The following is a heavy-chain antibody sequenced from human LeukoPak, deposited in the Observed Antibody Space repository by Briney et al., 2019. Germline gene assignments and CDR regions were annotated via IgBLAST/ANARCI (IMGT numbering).Heavy chain of an antibody. V-gene: IGHV4-38-2*02. CDR1: GYSISSGYY. CDR2: IYHSGST. J-gene: IGHJ4*02. Sequence: SETLSLTCTVSGYSISSGYYWGWIRQPPGKGLEWIGSIYHSGSTYYNPSLKSRVTISVDKSKNQFSLKLSSVTAADTAVYYCARVGYDSSGYYFRLDYWGQGTLVTVSS. D-gene: IGHD3-22*01. CDR3: ARVGYDSSGYYFRLDY.